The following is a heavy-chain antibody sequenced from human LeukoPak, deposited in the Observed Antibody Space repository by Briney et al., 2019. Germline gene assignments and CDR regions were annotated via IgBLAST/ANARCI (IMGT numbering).Heavy chain of an antibody. J-gene: IGHJ6*03. CDR3: ARDAPDSIAAAGTEYYYYYYMDV. V-gene: IGHV1-69*06. Sequence: ASVKVSCKASGGTFSSYAISWVRQAPGQGLEWMGRIIPIFGTANYAQKFQGRVTITADKSTSTAYMELSSLRSKDTAVYYCARDAPDSIAAAGTEYYYYYYMDVWGKGTTVTVSS. D-gene: IGHD6-13*01. CDR2: IIPIFGTA. CDR1: GGTFSSYA.